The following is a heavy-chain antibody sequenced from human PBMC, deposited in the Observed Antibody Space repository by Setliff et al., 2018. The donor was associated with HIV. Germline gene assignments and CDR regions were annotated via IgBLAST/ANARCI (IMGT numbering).Heavy chain of an antibody. D-gene: IGHD3-10*01. J-gene: IGHJ6*03. CDR1: GGSMSSYY. Sequence: PSETLSLTCTLSGGSMSSYYWTWIRQPPGKGLEWIGYVYTSEISNYNSSLRSRVVISLDTPKNQFSLKLGSVTAADTAVYYCARAISTPSYYYHMDVWGTGTPVTVSS. CDR3: ARAISTPSYYYHMDV. V-gene: IGHV4-4*08. CDR2: VYTSEIS.